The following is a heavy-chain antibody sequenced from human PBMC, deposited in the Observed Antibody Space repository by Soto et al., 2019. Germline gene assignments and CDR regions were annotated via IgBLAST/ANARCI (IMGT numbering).Heavy chain of an antibody. J-gene: IGHJ5*02. V-gene: IGHV4-4*07. D-gene: IGHD3-3*01. CDR1: GGAISGYY. CDR2: IYSSGGT. Sequence: PSETLSLTCTVSGGAISGYYWTWIRQSAGKGLEWIGRIYSSGGTKYNPSLQSRVTMSLDTSENQFSLRLTSVTAADTAVYYCARGQRFSDSFDPWGQGTLVTVSS. CDR3: ARGQRFSDSFDP.